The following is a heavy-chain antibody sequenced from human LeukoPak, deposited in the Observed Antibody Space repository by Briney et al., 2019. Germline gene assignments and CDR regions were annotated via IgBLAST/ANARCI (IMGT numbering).Heavy chain of an antibody. CDR2: IKSKTDGGTT. CDR1: GFTFGNAW. Sequence: GGSLRLSCAASGFTFGNAWMSWVRQAPGKGLEWVGRIKSKTDGGTTDYAAPVKGGFTISRDDSKNTLYLQMNSLKTEDTAVYYCTGDRLWFGEGWGQGTLVTVSS. J-gene: IGHJ4*02. CDR3: TGDRLWFGEG. V-gene: IGHV3-15*01. D-gene: IGHD3-10*01.